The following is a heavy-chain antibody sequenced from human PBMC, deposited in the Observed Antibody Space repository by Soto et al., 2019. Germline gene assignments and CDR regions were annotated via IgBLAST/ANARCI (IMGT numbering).Heavy chain of an antibody. CDR3: AKGLGDFRSVSRRGSRMDV. CDR2: ISGSGDTT. J-gene: IGHJ6*04. CDR1: GFTFSNYA. V-gene: IGHV3-23*01. D-gene: IGHD3-10*01. Sequence: GGSLRLSCAASGFTFSNYAMTWVRQAPGRGLEWVSGISGSGDTTFYADSVKGRFTFSRDNSMNTVYLQMSNMRAEDTALYYCAKGLGDFRSVSRRGSRMDVWGKGTTVTVSS.